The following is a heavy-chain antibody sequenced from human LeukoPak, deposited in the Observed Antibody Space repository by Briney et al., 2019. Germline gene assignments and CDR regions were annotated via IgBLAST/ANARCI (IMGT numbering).Heavy chain of an antibody. Sequence: GGSLRLSCAASGFTFSNYWMHWVRQAPGKGLVWVSRISDAGAHTFYADSVKGRFAMSRDNAKNTLYLQMNSLRAEDTAVYYCARIPTNAVPAAHNGFDIWGQGTMLTVSS. CDR2: ISDAGAHT. CDR1: GFTFSNYW. CDR3: ARIPTNAVPAAHNGFDI. V-gene: IGHV3-74*01. J-gene: IGHJ3*02. D-gene: IGHD2-2*01.